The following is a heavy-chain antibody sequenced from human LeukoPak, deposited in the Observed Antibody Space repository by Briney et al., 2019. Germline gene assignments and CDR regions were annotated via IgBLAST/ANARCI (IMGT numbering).Heavy chain of an antibody. Sequence: ASVKVSCKASGYTFTNYYMHWVRQAPGQGPEWMGIINPSGGSTSYAQKFQGRVTMTTDTSTSTVHMELSSLRSDDTAVYYCARATGDRAVIVQNDAFDIWGQGTMVIVSS. CDR1: GYTFTNYY. J-gene: IGHJ3*02. CDR3: ARATGDRAVIVQNDAFDI. V-gene: IGHV1-46*01. CDR2: INPSGGST. D-gene: IGHD3-10*01.